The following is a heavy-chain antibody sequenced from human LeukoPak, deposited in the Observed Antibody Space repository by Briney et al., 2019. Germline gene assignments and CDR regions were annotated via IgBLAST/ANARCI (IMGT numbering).Heavy chain of an antibody. CDR1: GITVSSNY. V-gene: IGHV3-66*01. CDR3: ARDENDPGAVFDY. J-gene: IGHJ4*02. D-gene: IGHD3-16*01. Sequence: GGSLRLPCAASGITVSSNYMSWVRQAPGKGLEWVSVIYSGGSTYYSDSVKGRFTISRDNSKNTLYLQMNSLRAEDTAVYYCARDENDPGAVFDYWGQGTLVTVSS. CDR2: IYSGGST.